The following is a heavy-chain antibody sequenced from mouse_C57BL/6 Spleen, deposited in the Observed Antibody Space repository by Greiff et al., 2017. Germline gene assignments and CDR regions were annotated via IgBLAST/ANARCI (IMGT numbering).Heavy chain of an antibody. J-gene: IGHJ2*01. D-gene: IGHD1-1*01. Sequence: EVQLVESGGDLVKPGGSLKLSCAASGFTFSSYGMSWVRQTPDKSLEWVATISSGGSYTYYPDSVKGRFTISRDNAKNTLYLQMSSLKSEDTAMYYCARYGSSYYFDYWGQGTTLTVAS. V-gene: IGHV5-6*01. CDR1: GFTFSSYG. CDR3: ARYGSSYYFDY. CDR2: ISSGGSYT.